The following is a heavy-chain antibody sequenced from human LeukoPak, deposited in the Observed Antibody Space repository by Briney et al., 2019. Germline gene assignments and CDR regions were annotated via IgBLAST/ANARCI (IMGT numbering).Heavy chain of an antibody. J-gene: IGHJ4*02. V-gene: IGHV3-30-3*01. Sequence: GKSLRLSCAASGFTFSNSAMHWVRQAPGKGLEWVAFISYDGNNKYYADSVKGRFTISRDDARNSLYLQMNSLRAEDTAVYYCARMSGSRLPGYWGQGALVTVSS. CDR3: ARMSGSRLPGY. CDR1: GFTFSNSA. D-gene: IGHD3-3*01. CDR2: ISYDGNNK.